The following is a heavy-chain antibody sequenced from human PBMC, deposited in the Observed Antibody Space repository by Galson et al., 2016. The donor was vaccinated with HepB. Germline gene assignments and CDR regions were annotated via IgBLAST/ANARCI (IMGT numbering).Heavy chain of an antibody. V-gene: IGHV3-48*01. CDR2: ISSSSSSI. CDR3: ASGVPPGAFDI. J-gene: IGHJ3*02. Sequence: SLRLSCAASGFSFRIYDMNWVRQAPGKGLEWVSHISSSSSSIHYADSVKGRFTLSTDNDKMYLQMNNLRADDTALYYCASGVPPGAFDIWGQGTKVTVSS. D-gene: IGHD3-3*01. CDR1: GFSFRIYD.